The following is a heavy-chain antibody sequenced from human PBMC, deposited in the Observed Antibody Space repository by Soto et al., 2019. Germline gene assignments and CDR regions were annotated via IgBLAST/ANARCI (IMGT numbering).Heavy chain of an antibody. J-gene: IGHJ6*02. CDR2: IYYSGST. Sequence: QVQLQESGPGLVKPSETLSLTCTVSGGSISSYYWSWIRQPPGKGLEWIGYIYYSGSTNYNPSLKSRVTISVDTSNNHFSLKRSSVTAADTAVYYCARGQYSSSSIPGYYYYGMDVWGQGTTVTVSS. V-gene: IGHV4-59*01. CDR1: GGSISSYY. CDR3: ARGQYSSSSIPGYYYYGMDV. D-gene: IGHD6-6*01.